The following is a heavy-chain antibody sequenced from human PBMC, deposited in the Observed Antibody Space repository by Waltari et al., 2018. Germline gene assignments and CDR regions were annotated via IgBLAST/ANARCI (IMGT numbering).Heavy chain of an antibody. V-gene: IGHV4-38-2*01. CDR2: ISHSGSP. CDR3: ARGGRDKVVPAAISPDYDFWSGYYIDY. CDR1: GYSISSGYY. D-gene: IGHD3-3*01. Sequence: QVQLQESGPGLVKPSETLSLTCAVSGYSISSGYYWGWTRQPPGKGPEWIGSISHSGSPYYNPSLKSRVTISVDTSKNQFSLKLSSVTAADTAVYYCARGGRDKVVPAAISPDYDFWSGYYIDYWGQGTLVTVSS. J-gene: IGHJ4*02.